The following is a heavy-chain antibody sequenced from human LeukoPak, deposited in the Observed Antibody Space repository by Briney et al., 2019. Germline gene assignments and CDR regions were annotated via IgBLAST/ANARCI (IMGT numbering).Heavy chain of an antibody. D-gene: IGHD4-17*01. J-gene: IGHJ3*02. Sequence: GESLKISCKGSGYNFTSYWIGWVRQMPGKGLEWMGIIYPGDSDTRYSPSFQGQVTISADKSISTAYLQWSSLKASDTAMYYCARDYGDYYFSVVSTPRVDAFDIWGQGTMVTVSS. CDR2: IYPGDSDT. CDR3: ARDYGDYYFSVVSTPRVDAFDI. V-gene: IGHV5-51*01. CDR1: GYNFTSYW.